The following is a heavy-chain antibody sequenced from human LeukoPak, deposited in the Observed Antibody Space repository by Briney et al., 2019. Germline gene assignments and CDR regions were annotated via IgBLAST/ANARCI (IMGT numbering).Heavy chain of an antibody. V-gene: IGHV3-30*02. CDR1: GFTFSSYG. CDR2: IRFDGSYN. J-gene: IGHJ4*02. Sequence: PGGSLRLSCAASGFTFSSYGMHWVRQAPGKGLEWVAFIRFDGSYNYYADSVKGRFTISRDNSKNTLYLQMNSLRAEDTAVYYCAKIDGGIAAAGTEYNYWGQGTLVTVSS. D-gene: IGHD6-13*01. CDR3: AKIDGGIAAAGTEYNY.